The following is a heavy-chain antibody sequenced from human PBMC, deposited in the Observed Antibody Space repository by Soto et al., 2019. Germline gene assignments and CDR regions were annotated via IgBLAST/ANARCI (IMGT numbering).Heavy chain of an antibody. CDR1: GGSISSYY. V-gene: IGHV4-59*01. CDR3: ARGSWSSGWYWWFDP. CDR2: IYYSGST. Sequence: SETLSLTCTVSGGSISSYYWSWIRQPPGKGLEWIGYIYYSGSTNYNPSLKSRVTISVDTSKNQFSLKLSSVTAADTAVYYCARGSWSSGWYWWFDPWGQGTLVTVSS. D-gene: IGHD6-19*01. J-gene: IGHJ5*02.